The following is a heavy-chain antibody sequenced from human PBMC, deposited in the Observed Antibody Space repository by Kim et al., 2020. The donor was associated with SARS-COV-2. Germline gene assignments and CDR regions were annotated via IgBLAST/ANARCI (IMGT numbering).Heavy chain of an antibody. V-gene: IGHV4-34*01. CDR2: INHSGST. CDR3: AREGRRSDY. CDR1: GGSFSGYY. J-gene: IGHJ4*02. Sequence: SETLSLTCAVYGGSFSGYYWSWIRQPPGKGLEWIGEINHSGSTNYNPSLKSRVTISVDTSKNQFSLKLSSVTAADTAVYYCAREGRRSDYWGQGTLVTVSS.